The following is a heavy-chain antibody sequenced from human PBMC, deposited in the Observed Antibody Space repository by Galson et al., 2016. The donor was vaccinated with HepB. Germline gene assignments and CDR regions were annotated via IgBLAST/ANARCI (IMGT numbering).Heavy chain of an antibody. CDR1: GFSFSNNV. CDR3: ARGGGRPTGDAFDV. D-gene: IGHD2-15*01. J-gene: IGHJ3*01. Sequence: SLRLSCAASGFSFSNNVMHWVRQAPGKGLEWVAIVFYDGGKKYYADSVKGRFTISRDNFENAVYLEMNNLRAEDTGVYYCARGGGRPTGDAFDVWGLGTMFTVSS. V-gene: IGHV3-33*01. CDR2: VFYDGGKK.